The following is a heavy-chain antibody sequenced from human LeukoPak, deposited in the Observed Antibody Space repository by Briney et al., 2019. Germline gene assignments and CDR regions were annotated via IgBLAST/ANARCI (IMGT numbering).Heavy chain of an antibody. Sequence: SVTVSRKASGGTFSSYAISWVRQAPGQGLERMGRIIPILGIANYAQKFQGRVTITADKSTSTAYMELSSLRSEDTAVYYCARDLNLRGHYYDSSGYFLDDYWGQGTLVTVSS. CDR1: GGTFSSYA. V-gene: IGHV1-69*04. CDR2: IIPILGIA. J-gene: IGHJ4*02. CDR3: ARDLNLRGHYYDSSGYFLDDY. D-gene: IGHD3-22*01.